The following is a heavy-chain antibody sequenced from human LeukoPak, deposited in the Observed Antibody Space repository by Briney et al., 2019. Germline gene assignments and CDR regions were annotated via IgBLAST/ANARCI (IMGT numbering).Heavy chain of an antibody. J-gene: IGHJ6*03. CDR1: SGSISTSNYY. CDR3: ARGRLQGFYYYYYMDV. D-gene: IGHD6-25*01. V-gene: IGHV4-39*07. CDR2: IFYSGST. Sequence: SETLSLTCTVSSGSISTSNYYWGWVRQPPGKALEWIGNIFYSGSTYYSPSLKSRVTISLDTSRNQFSLKLNSVTAADTAVYYCARGRLQGFYYYYYMDVWGKGTTVTVSS.